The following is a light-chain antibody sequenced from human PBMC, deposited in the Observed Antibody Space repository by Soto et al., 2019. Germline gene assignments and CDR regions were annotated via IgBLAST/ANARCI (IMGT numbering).Light chain of an antibody. J-gene: IGLJ2*01. V-gene: IGLV1-40*01. CDR1: SSNIGAGYG. Sequence: QSVLTQPPSVSGAPGQRVTISCTGSSSNIGAGYGVHWYQQLPGTAPKLLIYDNNNRPSGVPDRFSGSKSGTSASLAITGLQAEDEADYYCQSYDYSLSVVVFGGGTQLTVL. CDR3: QSYDYSLSVVV. CDR2: DNN.